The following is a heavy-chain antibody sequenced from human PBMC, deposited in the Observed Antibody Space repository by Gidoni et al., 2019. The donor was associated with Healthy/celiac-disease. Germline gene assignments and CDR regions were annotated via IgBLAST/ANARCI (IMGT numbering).Heavy chain of an antibody. V-gene: IGHV2-26*01. D-gene: IGHD2-2*01. CDR1: GFSVSNARMG. Sequence: QLTLKESGPVLVKPTETLTLTCTLSGFSVSNARMGVSWIRQPPGKALEWLAHICSNDEKSYSTSLKSRLTISKDTSKSQVVLSMTNMDPVDTATYYCARSERYCSSTSCLRFDPWGQGTMVTVSS. CDR3: ARSERYCSSTSCLRFDP. CDR2: ICSNDEK. J-gene: IGHJ5*02.